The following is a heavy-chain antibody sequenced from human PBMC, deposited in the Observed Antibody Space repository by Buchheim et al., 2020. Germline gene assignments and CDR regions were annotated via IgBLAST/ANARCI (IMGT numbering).Heavy chain of an antibody. CDR2: ISGSGGST. Sequence: EVQLLESGGGLVQPGGSLRLSCSASGFTFSSYAMSWVRQAPGKGLEWVSAISGSGGSTYYAASVKGRFTISRDNSKNTLYLQMNSLRAEDTAVYYCAKDLDGYSSGSDWFDYWGQGTL. D-gene: IGHD6-19*01. V-gene: IGHV3-23*01. J-gene: IGHJ4*02. CDR1: GFTFSSYA. CDR3: AKDLDGYSSGSDWFDY.